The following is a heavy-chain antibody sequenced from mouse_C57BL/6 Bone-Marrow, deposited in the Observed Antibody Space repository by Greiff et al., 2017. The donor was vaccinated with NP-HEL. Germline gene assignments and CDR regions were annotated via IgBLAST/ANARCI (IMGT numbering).Heavy chain of an antibody. D-gene: IGHD1-1*01. CDR3: ARDYYYGSSYRYYAMDY. Sequence: EVHLVESGGGLVKPGGSLKLSCAASGFTFSSYAMSWVRQTPEKRLEWVATISDGGSYTYYPDNVKGRFTISRDNAKNNLYLQMSHLKSEDTAMYYCARDYYYGSSYRYYAMDYWGQGTSVTVSS. V-gene: IGHV5-4*01. CDR1: GFTFSSYA. CDR2: ISDGGSYT. J-gene: IGHJ4*01.